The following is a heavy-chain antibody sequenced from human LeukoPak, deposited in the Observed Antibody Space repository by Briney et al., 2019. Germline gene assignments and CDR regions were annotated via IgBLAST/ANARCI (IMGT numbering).Heavy chain of an antibody. CDR3: ARGVTGIYYYYYMDV. D-gene: IGHD3-10*01. V-gene: IGHV1-2*02. CDR2: INPNSGDT. Sequence: ASVKVSCKASGYTFTGYYMHWVRQAPGPGLEWMGWINPNSGDTNYAQKFQGGVTMTRDTSISTAYMELSRLRSDDTAVYYCARGVTGIYYYYYMDVWGKGTTVTVSS. CDR1: GYTFTGYY. J-gene: IGHJ6*03.